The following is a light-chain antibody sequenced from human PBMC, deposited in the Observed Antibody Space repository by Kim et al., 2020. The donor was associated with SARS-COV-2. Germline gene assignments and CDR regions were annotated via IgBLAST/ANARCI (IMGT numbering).Light chain of an antibody. V-gene: IGKV1-39*01. CDR1: QSISSY. J-gene: IGKJ2*01. Sequence: ASVGDRVPITCRASQSISSYLNWYQQKPGKAPKLLIYAASRLQSGVPSRFSGSGSGTDFSLPISSLQPEDFATYFCQQGYSTPYTFGQGAKLEI. CDR3: QQGYSTPYT. CDR2: AAS.